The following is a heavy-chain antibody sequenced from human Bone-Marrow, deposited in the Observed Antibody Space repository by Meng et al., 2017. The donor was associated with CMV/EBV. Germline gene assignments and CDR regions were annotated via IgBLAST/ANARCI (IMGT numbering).Heavy chain of an antibody. Sequence: GGSLRLSCAASGFTFSSYWMSWVRQAPGKGLEWVANIKQDGSEKYYVDSVKGRFTISRDNAKNSLYLQMNSLRAEDTAVYYCARDGSRYSSSWYGVYYYGMDVWGQGTTVTVSS. D-gene: IGHD6-13*01. V-gene: IGHV3-7*01. CDR1: GFTFSSYW. CDR3: ARDGSRYSSSWYGVYYYGMDV. J-gene: IGHJ6*02. CDR2: IKQDGSEK.